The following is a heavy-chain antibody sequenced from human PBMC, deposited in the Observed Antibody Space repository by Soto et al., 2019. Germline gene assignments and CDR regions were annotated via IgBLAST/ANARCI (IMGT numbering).Heavy chain of an antibody. CDR2: IIPIFGTA. Sequence: QVQLVQSGAEVKKPGSSVKVSCKASGGTFSSYTISWVRQAPGQGLEWMGGIIPIFGTANYAQKFQGRVTINADESTSTAYMELSSLRSEDTAVYYCAWGHSWQQLVEGDAFDIWGQGTMVTVSS. CDR3: AWGHSWQQLVEGDAFDI. D-gene: IGHD6-13*01. CDR1: GGTFSSYT. V-gene: IGHV1-69*01. J-gene: IGHJ3*02.